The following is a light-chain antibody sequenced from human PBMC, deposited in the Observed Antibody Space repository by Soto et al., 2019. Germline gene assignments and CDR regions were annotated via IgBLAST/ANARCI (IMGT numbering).Light chain of an antibody. CDR3: SSYTSSTTHYV. J-gene: IGLJ1*01. CDR2: EVS. V-gene: IGLV2-14*01. Sequence: QSALTQPASVSGSPGQSITISCTGTSINVGGYNYVSWYQQHPGKAPQLMIYEVSNRPSGVSNRFSGSKSGNTASLTISGLQPEDEADYFCSSYTSSTTHYVFGTGTKLTVL. CDR1: SINVGGYNY.